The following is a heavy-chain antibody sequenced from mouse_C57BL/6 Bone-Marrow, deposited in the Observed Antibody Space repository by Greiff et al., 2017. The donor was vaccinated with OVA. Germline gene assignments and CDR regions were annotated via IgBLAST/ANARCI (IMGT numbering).Heavy chain of an antibody. V-gene: IGHV1-15*01. CDR2: IDPETGGT. Sequence: VQLQQSGAELVRPGASVTLSCKASGYKFTDYEMHWVKQTPVHGLEWIGAIDPETGGTAYNQKFKGKAILTADKSSSTAYMELRSLTSEDSAVYYCTREVLKMEYWGQGTSVTVSS. J-gene: IGHJ4*01. CDR3: TREVLKMEY. CDR1: GYKFTDYE.